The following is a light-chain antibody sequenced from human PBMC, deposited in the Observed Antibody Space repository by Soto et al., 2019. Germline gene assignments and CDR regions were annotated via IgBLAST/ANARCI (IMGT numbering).Light chain of an antibody. V-gene: IGLV2-14*01. CDR1: SSDVGGYDY. CDR2: EVS. J-gene: IGLJ1*01. Sequence: ALTQPASVSGSPGQSITISCTGTSSDVGGYDYVSWYQQHPGKAPKLIIYEVSNRPSGISNRFSGSKSGNTASLTISGLQAEDEADYYCTSYTSSRARVFGTGTKVTVL. CDR3: TSYTSSRARV.